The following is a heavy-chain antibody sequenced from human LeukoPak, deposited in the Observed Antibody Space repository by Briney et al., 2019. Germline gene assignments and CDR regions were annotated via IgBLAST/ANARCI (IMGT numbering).Heavy chain of an antibody. CDR2: ISSSGSTI. J-gene: IGHJ6*02. CDR3: ARDISELIAAAVYYYYYYGMVV. CDR1: GFTLSSYE. D-gene: IGHD6-13*01. Sequence: PGGSLRLSCAASGFTLSSYEMNWVRQAPGKGLEWVSYISSSGSTIYYADSVKGRFTISRDNAKNSLYLQMNSLRAEDTAVYYCARDISELIAAAVYYYYYYGMVVCGQGTTVTVSS. V-gene: IGHV3-48*03.